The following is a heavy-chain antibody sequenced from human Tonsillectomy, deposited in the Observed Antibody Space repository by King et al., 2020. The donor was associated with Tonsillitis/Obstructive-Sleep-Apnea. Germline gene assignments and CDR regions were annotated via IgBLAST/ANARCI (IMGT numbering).Heavy chain of an antibody. Sequence: VQLQESGPGLVKPSETLSLTCTVSGGSISSYYWSWIRQPPGKGLEWIGYINYSGSTNYNPSLKSRVTISVDTSKNQFSLKLSSVTAADTAVYYCAGEVRSGRYAGGPQYYFDYWGQGTLLTVSS. CDR3: AGEVRSGRYAGGPQYYFDY. V-gene: IGHV4-59*01. J-gene: IGHJ4*02. CDR1: GGSISSYY. D-gene: IGHD1-26*01. CDR2: INYSGST.